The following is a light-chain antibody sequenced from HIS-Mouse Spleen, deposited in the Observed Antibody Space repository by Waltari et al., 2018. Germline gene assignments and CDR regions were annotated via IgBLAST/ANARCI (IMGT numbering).Light chain of an antibody. CDR1: SSDVGGYHS. Sequence: QSALTQPRSVSGSPGQSVTLSCTGTSSDVGGYHSVSWYQQPPGKAPTLMIYDVSKRPSGVPDRFSGSKSGNTASLTISGLQAEDEADYYCCSYAGSYTGVFGTGTKVTVL. V-gene: IGLV2-11*01. CDR3: CSYAGSYTGV. CDR2: DVS. J-gene: IGLJ1*01.